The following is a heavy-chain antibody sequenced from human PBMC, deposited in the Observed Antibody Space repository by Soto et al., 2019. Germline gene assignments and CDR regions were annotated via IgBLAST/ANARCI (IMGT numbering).Heavy chain of an antibody. CDR3: AREPRYCRGGSCSITGDAYDI. J-gene: IGHJ3*02. CDR1: GFIVSDTY. CDR2: ISNRGDT. V-gene: IGHV3-66*01. Sequence: EVQLVESGGGLVQPGGSLRLSCTASGFIVSDTYVNWVRQAPGKGLEWVSVISNRGDTHYADSVRGRLSLSRDLSYNTLHLQMNNLRVEDTAVYYCAREPRYCRGGSCSITGDAYDIWGQGTMVTVSS. D-gene: IGHD2-15*01.